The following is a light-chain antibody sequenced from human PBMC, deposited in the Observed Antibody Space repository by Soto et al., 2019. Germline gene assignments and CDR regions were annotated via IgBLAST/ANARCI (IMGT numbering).Light chain of an antibody. CDR2: EVN. V-gene: IGLV2-14*01. Sequence: QSVLTQPASVSGSPGQSITISCTGTSSDVGGYNYVSWYQHHPGKAPKVMIYEVNNRPSGVSNRFSGSKSGNTASLTISGLQAEDEADYYCSSSTSSSTLVFGTGTKLTVL. CDR1: SSDVGGYNY. CDR3: SSSTSSSTLV. J-gene: IGLJ1*01.